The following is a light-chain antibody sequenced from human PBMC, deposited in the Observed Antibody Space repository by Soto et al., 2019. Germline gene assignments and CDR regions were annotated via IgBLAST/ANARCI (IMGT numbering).Light chain of an antibody. J-gene: IGKJ3*01. CDR1: QSLLHSNGYNY. V-gene: IGKV2-28*01. CDR3: MRALQTWFT. CDR2: LGS. Sequence: DIVMTQSPLSLPVTPGEPASISCRSSQSLLHSNGYNYLDWYLQKPGQSPQLLIYLGSNRASGVPDRFNGSGSGTDFTLKINRVEAEDVGLYSCMRALQTWFTFGPGTKVDIK.